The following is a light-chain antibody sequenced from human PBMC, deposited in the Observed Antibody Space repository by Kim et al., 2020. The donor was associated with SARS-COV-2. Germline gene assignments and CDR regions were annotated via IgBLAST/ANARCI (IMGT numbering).Light chain of an antibody. CDR1: ALPKQY. V-gene: IGLV3-25*03. CDR2: KDS. CDR3: QSADSSGNHGV. Sequence: SYELTQPPSVSVSPGQTARITCSGDALPKQYAYWYQQKPGQAPVLVIYKDSERPSGIPERFSGSSSGTTVTLTISGVQAEDEADYYCQSADSSGNHGVFGGGTQLTVL. J-gene: IGLJ2*01.